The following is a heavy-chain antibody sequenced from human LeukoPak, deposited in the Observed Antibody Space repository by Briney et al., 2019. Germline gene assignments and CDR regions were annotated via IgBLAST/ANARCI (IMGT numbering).Heavy chain of an antibody. J-gene: IGHJ4*02. Sequence: ASQTLSLTCTVSGGSISSGGYYWSWIRQHPGKGLEWIGYIYYSGSTYYNPSLKSRVTISVDTSENQFSLKLSSVTAADTAVYYCAREIAAAGALDYWGQGTLVTVSS. CDR1: GGSISSGGYY. V-gene: IGHV4-31*03. CDR3: AREIAAAGALDY. D-gene: IGHD6-13*01. CDR2: IYYSGST.